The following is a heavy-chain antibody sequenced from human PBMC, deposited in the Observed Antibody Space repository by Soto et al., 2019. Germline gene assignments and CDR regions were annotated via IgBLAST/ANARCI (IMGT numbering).Heavy chain of an antibody. CDR3: ARQIYDSDTGPNFQYYFDS. Sequence: GESLKISCKVSGYSFTGYWITWVRQKPGKGLEWMGRIDPSDSQTYYSPSFRGHVTISATKSITTVFLQWSSLRASDTAMYYCARQIYDSDTGPNFQYYFDSWGQGTPVTVSS. CDR2: IDPSDSQT. CDR1: GYSFTGYW. J-gene: IGHJ4*02. D-gene: IGHD3-22*01. V-gene: IGHV5-10-1*01.